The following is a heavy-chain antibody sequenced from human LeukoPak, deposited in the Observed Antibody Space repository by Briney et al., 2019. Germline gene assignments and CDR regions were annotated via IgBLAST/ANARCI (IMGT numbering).Heavy chain of an antibody. CDR3: ARDFEAPSNC. CDR2: INPDGSRT. CDR1: GFTLSSYW. J-gene: IGHJ4*02. Sequence: PGGSLRLSCAAPGFTLSSYWIHWVRQAPGEGLVWVSRINPDGSRTDYADSVKGRFTISRDNTKNTVDLQMNSLRAEDTAVYYCARDFEAPSNCWGQGTLVTVSS. V-gene: IGHV3-74*01. D-gene: IGHD3-9*01.